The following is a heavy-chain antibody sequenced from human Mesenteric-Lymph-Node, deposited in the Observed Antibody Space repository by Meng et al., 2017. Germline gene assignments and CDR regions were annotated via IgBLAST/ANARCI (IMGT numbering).Heavy chain of an antibody. V-gene: IGHV1-3*01. CDR2: INAGNGNT. J-gene: IGHJ5*02. D-gene: IGHD6-19*01. CDR3: ARCIAVAGNWFDP. Sequence: QVHLVQSGAEGKKPGASVKVSCKASGYTFTTYDIHWVRQAPGQRLEWMGWINAGNGNTRYSQKLQGRVSITRDTSASTAYMELSSLRSEDTAVYYCARCIAVAGNWFDPWGQGTLVTVSS. CDR1: GYTFTTYD.